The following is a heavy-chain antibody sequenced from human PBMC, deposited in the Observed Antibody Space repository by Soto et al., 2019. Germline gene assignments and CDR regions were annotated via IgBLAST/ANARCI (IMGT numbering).Heavy chain of an antibody. J-gene: IGHJ4*02. CDR1: GFTFSSYA. V-gene: IGHV3-23*01. Sequence: EVQLLESGGGLVQPGGSLRLSCAASGFTFSSYAMTWVRQAPGKGLECVSVISGSGGSTYFADSVKGRFTISRDNSKNTLYQQMSSLRAEDTALYYCSKEYDSSGYSPHYRGQGTLVTVSS. CDR3: SKEYDSSGYSPHY. CDR2: ISGSGGST. D-gene: IGHD3-22*01.